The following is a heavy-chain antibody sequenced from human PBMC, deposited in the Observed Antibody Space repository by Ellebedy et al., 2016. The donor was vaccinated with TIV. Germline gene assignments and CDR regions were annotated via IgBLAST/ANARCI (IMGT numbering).Heavy chain of an antibody. J-gene: IGHJ4*02. D-gene: IGHD3-10*01. V-gene: IGHV3-11*04. CDR1: GCPFSDYY. CDR3: ARDTLLPATTGLDY. CDR2: ISNRGGTS. Sequence: GESLKISCAASGCPFSDYYMSWIRQAPGRGLEWVAYISNRGGTSYYADSAKGRFTISRDNALNTLFLQMNSLRAEDTAVYYCARDTLLPATTGLDYWGPGTLVTVSS.